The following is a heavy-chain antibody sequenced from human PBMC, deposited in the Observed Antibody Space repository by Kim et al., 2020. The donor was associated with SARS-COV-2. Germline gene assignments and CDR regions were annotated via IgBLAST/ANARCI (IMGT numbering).Heavy chain of an antibody. CDR1: GFTFSSYW. Sequence: GGSLRLSCAASGFTFSSYWMHWVRQAPGKGLVWVSHINTDGSTTNYADSVKGRFIISRDDAKNTLYLQMNSLRAGDTAVYYCVRSGGYPDYWGQGTLVTVYS. J-gene: IGHJ4*02. V-gene: IGHV3-74*01. D-gene: IGHD3-22*01. CDR2: INTDGSTT. CDR3: VRSGGYPDY.